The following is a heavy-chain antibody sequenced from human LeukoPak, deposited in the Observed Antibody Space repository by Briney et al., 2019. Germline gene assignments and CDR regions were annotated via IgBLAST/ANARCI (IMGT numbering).Heavy chain of an antibody. D-gene: IGHD6-13*01. J-gene: IGHJ4*02. CDR3: ARFALPSSLDY. CDR2: IYPGNYDT. V-gene: IGHV5-51*01. Sequence: GESLKISCKISGDRLTNNWIGWVRQVPGKGLEWMGLIYPGNYDTRYSPLFQGQVTLSVDRSISTAYLHWSGLKASDTAIYYCARFALPSSLDYWGQGTLVTVSS. CDR1: GDRLTNNW.